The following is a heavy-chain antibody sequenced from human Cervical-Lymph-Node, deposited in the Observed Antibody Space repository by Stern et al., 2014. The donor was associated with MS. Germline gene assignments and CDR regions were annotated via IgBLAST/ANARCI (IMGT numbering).Heavy chain of an antibody. CDR3: AHSRVKYCRGGTCYSSLFDY. J-gene: IGHJ4*02. CDR2: IYWDDDK. CDR1: GFSVATAGVG. Sequence: QITLKESGPTLVKPTQTVTLTCTLSGFSVATAGVGVGWIRQPPGKALECLALIYWDDDKLYSPSLKNRLTIIKDTSKNQVVLTMTNVDPVDTATYYCAHSRVKYCRGGTCYSSLFDYWGQGTLVTVS. V-gene: IGHV2-5*02. D-gene: IGHD2-15*01.